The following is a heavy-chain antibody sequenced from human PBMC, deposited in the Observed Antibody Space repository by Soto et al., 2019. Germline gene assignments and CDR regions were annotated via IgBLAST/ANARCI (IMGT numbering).Heavy chain of an antibody. Sequence: QITLKESGPTLVKRTQTLTLTCTFSGFSLSDNGVGVGWIRQPPGKALEWIALIYWDDEKIYSPSLKTRLTITKDTSKNQVLLTITNMDPVNTTTYYCAHRLTWDAFDIWGQGTTVTVSS. CDR1: GFSLSDNGVG. D-gene: IGHD1-26*01. CDR3: AHRLTWDAFDI. CDR2: IYWDDEK. J-gene: IGHJ3*02. V-gene: IGHV2-5*02.